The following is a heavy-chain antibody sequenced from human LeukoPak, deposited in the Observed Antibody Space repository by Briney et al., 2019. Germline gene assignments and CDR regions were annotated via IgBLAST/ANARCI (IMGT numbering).Heavy chain of an antibody. CDR3: AKDIQDYGDYWHYFDY. V-gene: IGHV3-9*01. Sequence: HTGGSLRLSCAASGFTFDDYAMHWVRQAPGKGLEWVSGISWNSGSIGYADSVKGRFTISRDNAKNSLYLQMNSLRAEDTALYYCAKDIQDYGDYWHYFDYWGQGTLVTVSS. J-gene: IGHJ4*02. CDR1: GFTFDDYA. CDR2: ISWNSGSI. D-gene: IGHD4-17*01.